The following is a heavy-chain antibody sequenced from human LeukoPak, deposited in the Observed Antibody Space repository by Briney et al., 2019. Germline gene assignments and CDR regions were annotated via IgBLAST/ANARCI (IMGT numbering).Heavy chain of an antibody. J-gene: IGHJ4*02. CDR3: ARNVDTAMVN. CDR2: IHFSGGT. D-gene: IGHD5-18*01. V-gene: IGHV4-59*08. Sequence: SETLSLTCTVSGGPINNFYWSWVRQAPGKGLEWIGYIHFSGGTKYNPSLESRVSMSVDTSKNHFSVRLTSVTAADTAVYYCARNVDTAMVNWGQGTLVTVSS. CDR1: GGPINNFY.